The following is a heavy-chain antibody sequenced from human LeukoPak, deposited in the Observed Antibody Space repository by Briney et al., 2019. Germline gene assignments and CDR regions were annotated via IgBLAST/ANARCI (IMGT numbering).Heavy chain of an antibody. Sequence: PGGSLRLSCAASGFTFSSYGMHWVRQAPGKGLEWVAVISYDGSNKYYADSVKGRFTISRDNSKNTLYLQMNSLRAEDTAVYYCAKGIHSPSSSYYYYYYGMDVWGQGTTVTVSS. CDR3: AKGIHSPSSSYYYYYYGMDV. V-gene: IGHV3-30*18. CDR1: GFTFSSYG. J-gene: IGHJ6*02. CDR2: ISYDGSNK. D-gene: IGHD6-6*01.